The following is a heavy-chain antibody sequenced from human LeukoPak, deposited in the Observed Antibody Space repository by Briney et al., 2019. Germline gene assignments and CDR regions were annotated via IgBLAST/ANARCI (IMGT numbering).Heavy chain of an antibody. CDR3: ARGGLSGSGSIDY. CDR1: GFTFTSHG. J-gene: IGHJ4*02. Sequence: ASVKVSCKASGFTFTSHGFTWVRQAPGQGFEWMGWISAYNGKTNYAQKLQGRVTMSTDTSTSTVYMELRSLRSDDTALYYCARGGLSGSGSIDYWGQGTLVTVSS. V-gene: IGHV1-18*04. CDR2: ISAYNGKT. D-gene: IGHD3-10*01.